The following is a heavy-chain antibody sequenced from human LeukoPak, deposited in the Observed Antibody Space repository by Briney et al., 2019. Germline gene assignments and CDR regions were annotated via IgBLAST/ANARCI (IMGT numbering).Heavy chain of an antibody. CDR3: ARGYSNYGRYFDY. CDR1: GVSISSSNSY. Sequence: SETLSLTCTVSGVSISSSNSYWGWIRQPPGKGLEWIGSIYYSGNTYYNASLKSQVSISIDTSKNQFSLKLSSVTAADTAVYYCARGYSNYGRYFDYWGQGTLVTVSS. D-gene: IGHD4-11*01. V-gene: IGHV4-39*01. J-gene: IGHJ4*02. CDR2: IYYSGNT.